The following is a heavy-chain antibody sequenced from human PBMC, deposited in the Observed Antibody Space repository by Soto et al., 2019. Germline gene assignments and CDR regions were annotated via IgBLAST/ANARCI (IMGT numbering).Heavy chain of an antibody. CDR2: IYYSGST. V-gene: IGHV4-59*01. Sequence: SETLSLTCTVSGGSISSYYWSWIRQPPGKGLEWIGDIYYSGSTNYNPSLKSRATISVDTSKNQFSLKLSSVTAADTAVYYCARGVLNYFRMSYYYYYMDVWGKGTTVTVSS. CDR3: ARGVLNYFRMSYYYYYMDV. J-gene: IGHJ6*03. D-gene: IGHD2-8*01. CDR1: GGSISSYY.